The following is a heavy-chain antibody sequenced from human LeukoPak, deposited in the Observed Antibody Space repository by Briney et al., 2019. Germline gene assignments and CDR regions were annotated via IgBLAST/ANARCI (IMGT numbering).Heavy chain of an antibody. V-gene: IGHV3-7*01. Sequence: GGSLRLSCAASGFTFSSYWMSWVRQAPGKGLEWVANIKQDGSEKYYVDSVKGRFTISRDNAKNSLYLQMNSLRAEDTAVYYCTRGVTRYYFDYWGQGTLVTVSS. J-gene: IGHJ4*02. D-gene: IGHD4-23*01. CDR3: TRGVTRYYFDY. CDR1: GFTFSSYW. CDR2: IKQDGSEK.